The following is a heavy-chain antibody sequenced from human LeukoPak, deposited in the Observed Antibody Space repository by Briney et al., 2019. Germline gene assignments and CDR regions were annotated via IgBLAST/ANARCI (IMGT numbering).Heavy chain of an antibody. CDR3: ARDGLRGWAQYDY. CDR1: GFTFSRYA. CDR2: LTGNGLAR. J-gene: IGHJ4*02. V-gene: IGHV3-23*01. D-gene: IGHD5-24*01. Sequence: GGSLRLSCAASGFTFSRYAMGWVRQAPGKGLEWVAGLTGNGLARDYADSVKGRFTIYRDDSKSTLDLQMNSLRAEDTALYYCARDGLRGWAQYDYWGQGILVTVSS.